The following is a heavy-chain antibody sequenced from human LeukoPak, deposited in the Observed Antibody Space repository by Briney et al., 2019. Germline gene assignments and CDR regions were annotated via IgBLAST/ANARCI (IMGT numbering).Heavy chain of an antibody. CDR1: GGIFSSYA. CDR2: IIPILGIA. D-gene: IGHD3-22*01. V-gene: IGHV1-69*04. Sequence: GASVKVSCNASGGIFSSYAISWVRQAPGQGLEWMGRIIPILGIANYAQKFQGRVTITADKSTSTAYMELSSLRSEDTAVYYCARDPTPVYYDTVVLKDWGQGTLVTVSS. CDR3: ARDPTPVYYDTVVLKD. J-gene: IGHJ4*02.